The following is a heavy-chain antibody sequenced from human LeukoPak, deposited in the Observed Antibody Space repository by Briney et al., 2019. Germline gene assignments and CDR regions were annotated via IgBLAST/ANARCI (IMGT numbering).Heavy chain of an antibody. Sequence: ASVKVSCKASGYTFTGYYIHWVRQAPGQGLEWMGWINPSSGGTKYAQKFQGRVTMTSDTSINTVYMELSRLRSDDTAVYYCTRGATICGDCYFIWGQGTLVTVSS. J-gene: IGHJ4*02. V-gene: IGHV1-2*02. D-gene: IGHD2-21*02. CDR1: GYTFTGYY. CDR3: TRGATICGDCYFI. CDR2: INPSSGGT.